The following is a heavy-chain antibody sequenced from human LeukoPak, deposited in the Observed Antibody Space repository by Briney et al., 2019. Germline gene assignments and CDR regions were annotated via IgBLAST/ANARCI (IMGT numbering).Heavy chain of an antibody. V-gene: IGHV3-23*01. D-gene: IGHD2-8*01. CDR1: GFSFSSYD. J-gene: IGHJ3*02. CDR3: AKGKINHNGAFDI. Sequence: PGGSLRLSCVASGFSFSSYDMSWVRQAPGKGLEWVSGISGSVSGFGSDTKYADSVKGRFTISRDNSKKILYLQMNSLSTEDTAVYYCAKGKINHNGAFDIWGQGTMVAVSS. CDR2: ISGSVSGFGSDT.